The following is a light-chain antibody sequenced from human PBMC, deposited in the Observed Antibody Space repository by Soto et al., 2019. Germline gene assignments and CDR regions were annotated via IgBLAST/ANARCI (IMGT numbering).Light chain of an antibody. Sequence: EIVLTQSPGTLSLSPGERATLSCRASQSVSSSYLAWYQQKPAQAPSLXXFGASRRATGIPDRFSGSGSGTDLTLTISRLEPEDFAVYDCQQYGSSPTITFGPGTQVDIK. CDR3: QQYGSSPTIT. V-gene: IGKV3-20*01. CDR2: GAS. CDR1: QSVSSSY. J-gene: IGKJ3*01.